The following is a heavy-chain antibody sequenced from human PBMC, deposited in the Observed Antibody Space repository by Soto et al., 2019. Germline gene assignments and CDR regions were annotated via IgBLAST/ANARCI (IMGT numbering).Heavy chain of an antibody. Sequence: QITLKESGPTLVKPTQTLTLTCTFSGFSLSTSGVGVGWIRQPPGKALEWLALIYWDDYKRYSPSLKSRLTITKDTSKNQVVLTMTNMNPVDTATYYCARKTYSSSWYSEYFDYWGQGTLVTVSS. CDR3: ARKTYSSSWYSEYFDY. CDR1: GFSLSTSGVG. J-gene: IGHJ4*02. D-gene: IGHD6-13*01. CDR2: IYWDDYK. V-gene: IGHV2-5*02.